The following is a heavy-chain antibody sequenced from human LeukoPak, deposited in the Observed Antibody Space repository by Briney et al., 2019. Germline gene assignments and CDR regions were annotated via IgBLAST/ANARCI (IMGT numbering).Heavy chain of an antibody. J-gene: IGHJ4*02. D-gene: IGHD3-22*01. Sequence: ASVKVSCKASGYTLSRYGTSWVRQATGQGLEWMGWMNPNSGNTGYAQKFQGRVTITRNTSISTAYMELSSLRSEDTAVYYCAFGYYYDSSGYYYWGQGTLVTVSS. CDR3: AFGYYYDSSGYYY. CDR1: GYTLSRYG. V-gene: IGHV1-8*03. CDR2: MNPNSGNT.